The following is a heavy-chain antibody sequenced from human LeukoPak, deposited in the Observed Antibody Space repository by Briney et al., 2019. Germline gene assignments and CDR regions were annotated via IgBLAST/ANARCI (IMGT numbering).Heavy chain of an antibody. Sequence: GGSLRLSCAASGFTFSSYSMNWVRQAPGKGLEWVSSISSSSSYIYYADSMKGRFTISRDNAKNSLYLQMNSLRAEDTAVYYCASGIAVAPGSYWGQGTLVTVSS. V-gene: IGHV3-21*01. CDR3: ASGIAVAPGSY. CDR2: ISSSSSYI. J-gene: IGHJ4*02. D-gene: IGHD6-19*01. CDR1: GFTFSSYS.